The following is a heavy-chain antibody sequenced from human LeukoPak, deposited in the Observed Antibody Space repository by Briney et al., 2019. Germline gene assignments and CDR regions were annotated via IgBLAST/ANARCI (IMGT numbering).Heavy chain of an antibody. Sequence: SETLSLTCTVSGGSISSSSYYWGWIRQPPGKGLEWIGSIYYSGSTYYNPSLKSRVTISVDTSKNQFSLKLSSVTAADTAVYYCASMVRGSFDYWGQGTLVTVSS. CDR1: GGSISSSSYY. J-gene: IGHJ4*02. CDR2: IYYSGST. V-gene: IGHV4-39*07. D-gene: IGHD3-10*01. CDR3: ASMVRGSFDY.